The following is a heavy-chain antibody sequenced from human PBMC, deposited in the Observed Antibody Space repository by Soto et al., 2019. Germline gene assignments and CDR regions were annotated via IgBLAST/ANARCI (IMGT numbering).Heavy chain of an antibody. D-gene: IGHD1-26*01. Sequence: QVQLVESGGGVVQPGRSVRLSCAASGFTFSSYGMQWVRQAPGKGLEWVAVISYEGRIQYYADFVKGRFTISRDNSKDTLYLQMNSLRVEDTAVYYCVKEGTTKRSYYFDFWGQGTLVTVSS. CDR2: ISYEGRIQ. V-gene: IGHV3-30*18. CDR3: VKEGTTKRSYYFDF. CDR1: GFTFSSYG. J-gene: IGHJ4*02.